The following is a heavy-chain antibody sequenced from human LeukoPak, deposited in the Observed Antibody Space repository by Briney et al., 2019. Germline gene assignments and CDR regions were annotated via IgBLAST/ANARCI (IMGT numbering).Heavy chain of an antibody. V-gene: IGHV3-11*06. J-gene: IGHJ4*02. Sequence: GGSLRLSCAASGFTFSDYYMSWIRQAPGKGLEWVSYISSSSSYTNYADSVKGRFTISRDNAKNSLDLLMNSLRVEDTAVYYCARTDGYKSVPDFWGQGTLVTVSS. CDR3: ARTDGYKSVPDF. CDR2: ISSSSSYT. CDR1: GFTFSDYY. D-gene: IGHD5-24*01.